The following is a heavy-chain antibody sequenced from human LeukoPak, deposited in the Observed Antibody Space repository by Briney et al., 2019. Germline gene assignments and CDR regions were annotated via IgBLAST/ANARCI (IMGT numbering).Heavy chain of an antibody. CDR1: GYTFTSYY. CDR2: INPSGGST. V-gene: IGHV1-46*01. J-gene: IGHJ3*02. CDR3: AREPSCSGGSCYSDEGDAFDI. D-gene: IGHD2-15*01. Sequence: ASVKVSCKVSGYTFTSYYMHWVRQAPGQGLEWMGIINPSGGSTSYAQKFQGRVTMTRDTSTSTVYMELSSLRSEDTAVYYCAREPSCSGGSCYSDEGDAFDIWGQGTMVTVSS.